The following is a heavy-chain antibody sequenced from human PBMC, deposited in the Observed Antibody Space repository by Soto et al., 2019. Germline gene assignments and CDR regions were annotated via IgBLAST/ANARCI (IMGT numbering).Heavy chain of an antibody. V-gene: IGHV1-69*13. CDR3: ARANRGSSGWYDIDY. CDR2: IIPIFGTA. J-gene: IGHJ4*02. CDR1: GGTFSSYA. D-gene: IGHD6-19*01. Sequence: SVKVSCKASGGTFSSYAISWVRQAPGQGLEWMGGIIPIFGTANYAQKFQGRVTITADESTSTAYMELSSLRSEDTAVYYCARANRGSSGWYDIDYWGQGTLVTVSS.